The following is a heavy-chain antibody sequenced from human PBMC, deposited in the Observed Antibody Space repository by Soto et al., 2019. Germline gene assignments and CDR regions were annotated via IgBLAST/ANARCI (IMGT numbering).Heavy chain of an antibody. CDR1: GGSIGSSTYY. CDR2: VYHTGTT. V-gene: IGHV4-39*02. J-gene: IGHJ6*02. Sequence: SETLSLTCTVSGGSIGSSTYYWSWIRQPPGKGLEWIGSVYHTGTTYYNPSLKSPVTISVDTSKNQFSLKLTSVTAADTAVYYCAKGTYYDILTTRGLLNVAGYGMDVWGQGTTVTVSS. CDR3: AKGTYYDILTTRGLLNVAGYGMDV. D-gene: IGHD3-9*01.